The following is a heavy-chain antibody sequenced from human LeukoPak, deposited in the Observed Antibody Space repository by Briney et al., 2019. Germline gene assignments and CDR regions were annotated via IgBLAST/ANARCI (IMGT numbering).Heavy chain of an antibody. D-gene: IGHD1-26*01. CDR2: INHSGST. CDR3: ARHGMTQNWYFDL. J-gene: IGHJ2*01. V-gene: IGHV4-34*01. CDR1: GGSFSGYY. Sequence: SETLSLTCAVYGGSFSGYYWSWIRQPPGKGLEWIGEINHSGSTNYNPSLKNRVTMSVDISKNQFSLKLTSVTAADTAVYYCARHGMTQNWYFDLWGRGTLVTVSS.